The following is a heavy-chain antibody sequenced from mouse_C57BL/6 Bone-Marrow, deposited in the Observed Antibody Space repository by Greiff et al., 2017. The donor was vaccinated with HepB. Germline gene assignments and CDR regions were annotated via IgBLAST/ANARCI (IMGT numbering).Heavy chain of an antibody. V-gene: IGHV10-1*01. J-gene: IGHJ3*01. CDR3: VRRHFYYSNYVPAWFAY. D-gene: IGHD2-5*01. Sequence: EVQLVESGGGLVQPKGSLKLSCAASGFSFNTYAMNWVRQAPGKGLEWVARIRSKSNNYATYYADSVKDRFTISRDDSESMLYLQMNNLKTEDTAMYYCVRRHFYYSNYVPAWFAYWGQGTLVTVSA. CDR1: GFSFNTYA. CDR2: IRSKSNNYAT.